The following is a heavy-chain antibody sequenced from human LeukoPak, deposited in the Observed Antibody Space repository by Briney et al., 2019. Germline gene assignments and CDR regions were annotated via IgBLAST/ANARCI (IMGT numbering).Heavy chain of an antibody. CDR1: GFTFSSYW. Sequence: GSLRLSCAASGFTFSSYWMSWIRQPPGKGLEWIGEINHSGSTNYNPSLKSRVTISVDTSKNQFSLKLSSVTAADTAVYYCASGLGWYYYYYMDVWGKGTTVTISS. CDR2: INHSGST. V-gene: IGHV4-34*01. D-gene: IGHD6-19*01. CDR3: ASGLGWYYYYYMDV. J-gene: IGHJ6*03.